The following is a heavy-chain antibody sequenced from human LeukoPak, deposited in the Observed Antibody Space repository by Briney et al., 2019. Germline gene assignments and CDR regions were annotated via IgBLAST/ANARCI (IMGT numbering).Heavy chain of an antibody. CDR3: AKDPINWGSIYFDC. Sequence: GSLRLSCAASGFTFSSYAMHWVRQAPGKGLEWVAVISYDGSNKYYADSVKGRFTISRDNSKNTLYLQMNSLAAEDTAVYWCAKDPINWGSIYFDCWGQGTLVTASS. CDR1: GFTFSSYA. V-gene: IGHV3-30-3*01. D-gene: IGHD7-27*01. J-gene: IGHJ4*02. CDR2: ISYDGSNK.